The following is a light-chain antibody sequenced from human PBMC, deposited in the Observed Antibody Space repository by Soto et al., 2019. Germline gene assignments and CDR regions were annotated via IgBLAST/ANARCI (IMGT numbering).Light chain of an antibody. Sequence: EIVMTQSPATLSVSPGERSALSCRASQSVSSNLAWYQQKAGQAPRLLMYGASTRATGIPARFSGSGSGTDFTLTISSLQPEDFAVYYCQQRSNWPWTFGQGTKVDIK. CDR3: QQRSNWPWT. J-gene: IGKJ1*01. CDR1: QSVSSN. CDR2: GAS. V-gene: IGKV3-15*01.